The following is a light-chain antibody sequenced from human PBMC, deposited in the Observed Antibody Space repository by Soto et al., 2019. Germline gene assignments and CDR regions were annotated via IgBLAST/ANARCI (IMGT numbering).Light chain of an antibody. CDR2: DVS. V-gene: IGKV1-5*01. CDR1: QSITSW. CDR3: QHYNSYLWT. Sequence: DIQMTQSPSTLSASVGDRVTITCRASQSITSWLAWYQQKPGKAPKLLIYDVSSLESGVPSRFSGSGSGTEFTLTISSLQPDDFATYYCQHYNSYLWTFGQGTKVDIK. J-gene: IGKJ1*01.